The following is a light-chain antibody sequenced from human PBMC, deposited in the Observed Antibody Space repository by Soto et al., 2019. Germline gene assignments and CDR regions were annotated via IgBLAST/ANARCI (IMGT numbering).Light chain of an antibody. V-gene: IGLV1-44*01. CDR1: SSNIGSNS. J-gene: IGLJ1*01. CDR3: AAWADRLNWYF. Sequence: QSALTQPPSASGTPGQRVTISWSGSSSNIGSNSVNWFHQLPGTAPKILIYGSNQRPSGVPYRFSAPKSGTSAPLAISGLQYEDESGYDCAAWADRLNWYFLGNGTKFT. CDR2: GSN.